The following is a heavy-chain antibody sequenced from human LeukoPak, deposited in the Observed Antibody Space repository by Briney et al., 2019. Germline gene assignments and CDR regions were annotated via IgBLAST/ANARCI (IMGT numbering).Heavy chain of an antibody. CDR2: ISWNSGSI. CDR1: GFTFDDYA. D-gene: IGHD2-2*01. J-gene: IGHJ4*02. Sequence: GGSLRLSCAASGFTFDDYAMHWVRQAPGKGLEWVSGISWNSGSIGYADSVKGRFTISRDNAKSSLYLQMNSLRAEDTALYYCAKDWAAAPRTIIDYWGQGTLVTVSS. V-gene: IGHV3-9*01. CDR3: AKDWAAAPRTIIDY.